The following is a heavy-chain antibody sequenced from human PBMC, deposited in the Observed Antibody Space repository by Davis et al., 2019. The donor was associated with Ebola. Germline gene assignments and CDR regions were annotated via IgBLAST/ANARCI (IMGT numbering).Heavy chain of an antibody. Sequence: SCKASGYTFTSYYMHWVRQAPGKGLEWVAVIWYDGSNKYYADSVKGRFTISRDNSKNTLYLQMNSLRAEDTAVYYCAREGIAAADYDYWGQGTLVTVSS. D-gene: IGHD6-13*01. CDR2: IWYDGSNK. CDR3: AREGIAAADYDY. V-gene: IGHV3-33*01. CDR1: GYTFTSYY. J-gene: IGHJ4*02.